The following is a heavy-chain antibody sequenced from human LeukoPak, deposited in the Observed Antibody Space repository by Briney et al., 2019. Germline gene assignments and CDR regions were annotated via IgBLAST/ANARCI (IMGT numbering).Heavy chain of an antibody. V-gene: IGHV4-61*02. D-gene: IGHD6-19*01. Sequence: SETLSLTCTVSCGSISSGSYYWSWIRQPAGKGLEWIGRIYTSGSTNYNPSLKSRVTISVDTSKNQFSLKLSSVTAADTAVYYCARDNGKSSGWYGVDYWGQGTLVTVSS. CDR2: IYTSGST. J-gene: IGHJ4*02. CDR1: CGSISSGSYY. CDR3: ARDNGKSSGWYGVDY.